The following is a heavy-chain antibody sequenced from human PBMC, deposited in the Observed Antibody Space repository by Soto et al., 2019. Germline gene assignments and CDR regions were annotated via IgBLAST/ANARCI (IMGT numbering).Heavy chain of an antibody. CDR3: ARRGNYDFWSGYSLSHFDY. J-gene: IGHJ4*02. Sequence: PSETLSLTCTVSGGSISSYYWSWIRQPPGKGLEWIGYIYYSGSTNYNPSLKSRVTISVDTSKNQFSLKLSSVTAADTAVYYCARRGNYDFWSGYSLSHFDYWGQGTLVT. CDR1: GGSISSYY. D-gene: IGHD3-3*01. V-gene: IGHV4-59*08. CDR2: IYYSGST.